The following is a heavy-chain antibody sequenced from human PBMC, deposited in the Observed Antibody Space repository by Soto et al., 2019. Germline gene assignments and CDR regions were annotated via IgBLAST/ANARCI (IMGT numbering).Heavy chain of an antibody. CDR1: GYTFTSYG. CDR2: ISAYNGNT. J-gene: IGHJ6*02. D-gene: IGHD1-7*01. Sequence: QVQLVQSGAEVKKPGASVKVSCKASGYTFTSYGISWVRQAPGQGLEWVGWISAYNGNTNYAQKLQGRVTMTTDTSTSTAKMELRSLRSDDTAVYYCARENWNCGSAGYYYYGMDVWGQGTTVTVSS. CDR3: ARENWNCGSAGYYYYGMDV. V-gene: IGHV1-18*01.